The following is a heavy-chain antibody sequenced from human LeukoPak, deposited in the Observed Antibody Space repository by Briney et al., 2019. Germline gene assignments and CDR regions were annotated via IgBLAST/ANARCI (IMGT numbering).Heavy chain of an antibody. Sequence: QPGGSLRLSCAASGFTFSSYEMNWVRQAPGKGLEWVSYISSSGSTIYYADSVKGRFTISRDNSKNSLYLQMNSLRTEDTALYYCAKGHDWGVGATGAFDIWGQGTMVTVSS. J-gene: IGHJ3*02. CDR2: ISSSGSTI. V-gene: IGHV3-48*03. CDR1: GFTFSSYE. D-gene: IGHD1-26*01. CDR3: AKGHDWGVGATGAFDI.